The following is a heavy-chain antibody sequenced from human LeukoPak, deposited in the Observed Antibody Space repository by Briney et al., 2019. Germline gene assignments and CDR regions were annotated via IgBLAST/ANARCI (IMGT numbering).Heavy chain of an antibody. CDR1: GFAFSSYE. J-gene: IGHJ6*02. Sequence: PGGSLILSCAASGFAFSSYEMNWVRQAPGKGLEWVSYISSSGSTIYYADSVKGRFTISRDNAKNSLYLQMNSLRAEDTAVYYCAREGIAVAGPRGMDVWGQGTTVTVSS. CDR2: ISSSGSTI. CDR3: AREGIAVAGPRGMDV. V-gene: IGHV3-48*03. D-gene: IGHD6-19*01.